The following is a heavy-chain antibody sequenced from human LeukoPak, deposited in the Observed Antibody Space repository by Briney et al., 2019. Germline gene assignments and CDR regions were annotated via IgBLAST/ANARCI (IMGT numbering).Heavy chain of an antibody. CDR1: GFTFSSYA. Sequence: GGSLRLSCAASGFTFSSYAMSWVRQAPGKGLEWVSAISGSGGSTYYADSVKGRFTISRDNSKNTLYLQMNSLRAEDTAVYYCVKEKAPSYGMVQGVITPNFDYWGQGTLVTVSS. J-gene: IGHJ4*02. D-gene: IGHD3-10*01. V-gene: IGHV3-23*01. CDR2: ISGSGGST. CDR3: VKEKAPSYGMVQGVITPNFDY.